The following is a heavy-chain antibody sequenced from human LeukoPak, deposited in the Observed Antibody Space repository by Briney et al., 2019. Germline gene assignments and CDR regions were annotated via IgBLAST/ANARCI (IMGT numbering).Heavy chain of an antibody. D-gene: IGHD3-22*01. CDR2: ISGSGGST. Sequence: GGSLRLSCAASGFTFSSYPMSWVRQAPGKGLEWVSAISGSGGSTYYADSVKGRLTISRDNSKNTLYLQMNSLRAEDTAVYYCAKMGCEITMIPNWFDPWGQGTLVTVSS. V-gene: IGHV3-23*01. J-gene: IGHJ5*02. CDR1: GFTFSSYP. CDR3: AKMGCEITMIPNWFDP.